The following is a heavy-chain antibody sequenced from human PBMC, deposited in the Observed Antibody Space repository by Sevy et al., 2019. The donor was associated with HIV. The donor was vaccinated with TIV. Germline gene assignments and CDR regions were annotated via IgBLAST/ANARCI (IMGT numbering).Heavy chain of an antibody. CDR1: GFTFTYAW. V-gene: IGHV3-15*01. CDR2: IKSKADGGTT. J-gene: IGHJ6*02. Sequence: GGSLRLSCAASGFTFTYAWMRWVRQAPGKGLEWVGRIKSKADGGTTDYAAPVKGRFTISRDDSKKTLYLQMNSLKTDDTAVYYCTTDPIIVLLVTDGMDVWGQGTTVTVSS. D-gene: IGHD2-8*02. CDR3: TTDPIIVLLVTDGMDV.